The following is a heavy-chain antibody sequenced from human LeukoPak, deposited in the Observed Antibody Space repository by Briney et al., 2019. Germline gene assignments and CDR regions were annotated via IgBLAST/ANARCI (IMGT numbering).Heavy chain of an antibody. J-gene: IGHJ4*02. D-gene: IGHD2/OR15-2a*01. V-gene: IGHV4-34*01. CDR2: INHSGTT. CDR1: GGSFSGYY. Sequence: SETLSLTCAVYGGSFSGYYWSWIRQPPGKGLEWIGEINHSGTTYYNPSLKSRVTISVDTSKNQFSLKLSSVTAADTAVYYCARHVGYFSRFDSWGQGTLVTVSS. CDR3: ARHVGYFSRFDS.